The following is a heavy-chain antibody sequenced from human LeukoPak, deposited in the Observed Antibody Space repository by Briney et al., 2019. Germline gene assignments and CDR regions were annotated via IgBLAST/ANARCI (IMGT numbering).Heavy chain of an antibody. Sequence: CASVKVSCKASGYTFTDYYMHWVRQAPGQGLEWMGWINPNSGGTNYAQKFQGRVTMTRDTSISTAYMELSRLRSDDTAVYYCARGDSSSWNAFDIWGQGTMVPVSS. CDR3: ARGDSSSWNAFDI. J-gene: IGHJ3*02. V-gene: IGHV1-2*02. CDR2: INPNSGGT. D-gene: IGHD6-13*01. CDR1: GYTFTDYY.